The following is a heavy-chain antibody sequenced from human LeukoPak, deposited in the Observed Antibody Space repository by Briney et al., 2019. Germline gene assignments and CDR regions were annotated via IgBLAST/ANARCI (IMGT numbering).Heavy chain of an antibody. D-gene: IGHD6-6*01. CDR3: ARESSSSSESYNWFDP. CDR2: IIPILGIT. J-gene: IGHJ5*02. CDR1: GGTFTSYA. V-gene: IGHV1-69*04. Sequence: SVKVSSKASGGTFTSYAISWVRQAPGQGLEWMGRIIPILGITNYAQKFQGRVTITADKSTSTAYMELSSLRSEDTAVYYCARESSSSSESYNWFDPWGQGTLVTVSS.